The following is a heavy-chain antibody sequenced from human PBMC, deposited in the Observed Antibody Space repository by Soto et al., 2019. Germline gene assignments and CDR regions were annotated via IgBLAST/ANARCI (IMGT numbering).Heavy chain of an antibody. V-gene: IGHV3-30*18. CDR3: AKGFGYQAPFDY. CDR2: ISYDGSNK. J-gene: IGHJ4*02. D-gene: IGHD5-18*01. CDR1: GFTFSSYG. Sequence: PWGSLRLSCAASGFTFSSYGMHWVRQAPGKGLEWVAVISYDGSNKYYADSVKGRFTISRDNSKNTLYLQMNSLRAEDTAVYYCAKGFGYQAPFDYWGQGTLVTVSS.